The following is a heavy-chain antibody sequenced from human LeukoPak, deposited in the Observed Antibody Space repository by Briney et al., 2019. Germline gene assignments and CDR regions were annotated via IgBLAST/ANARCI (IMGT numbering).Heavy chain of an antibody. Sequence: SETLSLTCTVSGGSISSSSYYWGWIRQPPGKGLEWIGSIYYSGSTYYNPSLKSRVTISVDKSKNQFSLKLSSVTAADTAVYYCASTSNIPDAFDIWGQGTMVTVSS. D-gene: IGHD2/OR15-2a*01. CDR3: ASTSNIPDAFDI. V-gene: IGHV4-39*07. CDR2: IYYSGST. CDR1: GGSISSSSYY. J-gene: IGHJ3*02.